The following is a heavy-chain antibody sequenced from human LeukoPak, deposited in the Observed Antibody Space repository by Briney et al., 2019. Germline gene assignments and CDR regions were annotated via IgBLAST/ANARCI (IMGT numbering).Heavy chain of an antibody. Sequence: SETLSLTCTVSGGSISSDNYYWSWIRQPPGKGLEWIGYIYYSGSTYYNPSLKSRVTISVDTSKNQFSLKLSSVTAANTAVYYCARDGVSGIALDYWGQGTLVTVS. J-gene: IGHJ4*02. D-gene: IGHD1-26*01. CDR3: ARDGVSGIALDY. CDR2: IYYSGST. CDR1: GGSISSDNYY. V-gene: IGHV4-30-4*01.